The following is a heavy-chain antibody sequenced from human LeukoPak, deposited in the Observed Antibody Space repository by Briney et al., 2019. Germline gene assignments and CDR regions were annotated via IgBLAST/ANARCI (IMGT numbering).Heavy chain of an antibody. Sequence: QPGGSLRLSCAASGFTFSDHYMDWVRQAPGKGLEWVGRTRNKANSYTTEYAASVKGRFTISRDDSKNSLYLQMNSLKTEDTAVYYCARVVGVYGDYLDYWGQGTLVTVSS. CDR1: GFTFSDHY. CDR2: TRNKANSYTT. J-gene: IGHJ4*02. D-gene: IGHD4-17*01. V-gene: IGHV3-72*01. CDR3: ARVVGVYGDYLDY.